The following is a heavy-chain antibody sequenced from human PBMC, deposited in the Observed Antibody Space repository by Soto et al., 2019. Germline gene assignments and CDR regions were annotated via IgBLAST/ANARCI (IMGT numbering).Heavy chain of an antibody. CDR1: GGSFRGYY. J-gene: IGHJ6*02. D-gene: IGHD1-7*01. CDR2: INHSGST. CDR3: ARVPTLELRFGMDV. V-gene: IGHV4-34*01. Sequence: PSETLCLTSAVYGGSFRGYYWSWIRQHPGKGLEWIGEINHSGSTNYNPSLKSRVTISVDTSKNQFSLKLSSVTAADTAVYYCARVPTLELRFGMDVWGQGTTVTVSS.